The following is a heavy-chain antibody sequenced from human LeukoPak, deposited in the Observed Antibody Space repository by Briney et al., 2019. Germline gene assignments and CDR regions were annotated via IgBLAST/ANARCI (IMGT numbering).Heavy chain of an antibody. D-gene: IGHD3-10*01. Sequence: SETLSLTCYVSGGSVSNGYYWSWIRQRPGKGLEWLGYIYYLGSTYYNPSLRSRITISMDTAETQFSLKLSDVTAADTAVYYFNARVRGNYSWGRGTLVTVST. CDR3: NARVRGNYS. J-gene: IGHJ4*02. CDR2: IYYLGST. CDR1: GGSVSNGYY. V-gene: IGHV4-30-4*03.